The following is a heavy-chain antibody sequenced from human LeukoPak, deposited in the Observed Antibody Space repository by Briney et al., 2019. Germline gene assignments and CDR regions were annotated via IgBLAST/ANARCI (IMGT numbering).Heavy chain of an antibody. CDR2: IYYSGST. CDR1: GGSISSGDFY. D-gene: IGHD1-26*01. CDR3: ARRINGGSYWFDS. J-gene: IGHJ5*01. Sequence: PSETLSLTCTVSGGSISSGDFYWNWIGQSPEKGLEWIGHIYYSGSTNYNPSLKSRVAISRDTSKNQFSLHLTSVTAADTALYYCARRINGGSYWFDSWGQGTLVTVSS. V-gene: IGHV4-30-4*08.